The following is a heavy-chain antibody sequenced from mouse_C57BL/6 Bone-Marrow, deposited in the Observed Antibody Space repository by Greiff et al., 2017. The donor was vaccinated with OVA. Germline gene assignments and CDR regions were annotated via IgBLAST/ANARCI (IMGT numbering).Heavy chain of an antibody. J-gene: IGHJ2*01. V-gene: IGHV5-6*01. D-gene: IGHD1-1*01. Sequence: EVHLVESGGDLVKPGGSLKLSCAASGFTFSSYGMSWVRQTPDKRLEWVATISSGGSYTYYPDSVKGRFTISRDNAKNTLYLQMSSLKSEDTAMYYCARRTTVVRNYFDYWGQGTTLTVSS. CDR1: GFTFSSYG. CDR2: ISSGGSYT. CDR3: ARRTTVVRNYFDY.